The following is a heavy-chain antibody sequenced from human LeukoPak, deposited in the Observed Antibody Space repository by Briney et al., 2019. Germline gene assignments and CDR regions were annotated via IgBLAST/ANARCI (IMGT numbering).Heavy chain of an antibody. CDR1: GGSFSGYY. J-gene: IGHJ4*02. Sequence: SETLSLTCAVYGGSFSGYYWSWIRQPPGKGLEWIGEINHSGSTNYNPSLKSRVTISVDTSKNQFSLKLSPVTAADTAVYYCARDNGSGDFDYWGQGTLVTVSS. V-gene: IGHV4-34*01. CDR2: INHSGST. CDR3: ARDNGSGDFDY. D-gene: IGHD2-15*01.